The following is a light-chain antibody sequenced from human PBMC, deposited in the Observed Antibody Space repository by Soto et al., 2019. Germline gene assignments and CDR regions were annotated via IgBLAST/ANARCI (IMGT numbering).Light chain of an antibody. J-gene: IGKJ2*01. CDR2: GAT. V-gene: IGKV3-20*01. CDR1: QSISNNS. Sequence: EIVLTQSPGTLSLSPGERATLSCRASQSISNNSLAWYQHKPGQAPRLVIHGATSRATGIPGRFIGSGSGKDFPLVISRLEPEDFAVYYCQMYGTSPRYTFGQGTKLEIK. CDR3: QMYGTSPRYT.